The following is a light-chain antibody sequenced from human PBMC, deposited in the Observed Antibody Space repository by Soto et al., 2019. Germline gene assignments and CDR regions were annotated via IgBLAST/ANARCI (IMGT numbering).Light chain of an antibody. J-gene: IGLJ3*02. Sequence: QAVVTQEPSVTVSPGGTVTLTCGSSTGAVTSGHYPYWVRQKPGQAPRTLIYDTKNKHSWTPARFSGSLLGGKAALTLSGAQPENEADYYGLLPYGGPWVFGGGPSSPS. CDR1: TGAVTSGHY. V-gene: IGLV7-46*01. CDR2: DTK. CDR3: LLPYGGPWV.